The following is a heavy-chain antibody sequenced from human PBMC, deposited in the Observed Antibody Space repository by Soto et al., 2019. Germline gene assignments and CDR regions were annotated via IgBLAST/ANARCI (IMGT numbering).Heavy chain of an antibody. CDR1: GDSVSSNSAA. CDR2: TYYRSKWYN. Sequence: LLKQSQTLSLTCAISGDSVSSNSAAWNWIRQSPSRGLEWLGRTYYRSKWYNDYAVSVKSRITINPDTSKNQFSLQLNSVTPEDTAVYYCAREVSSGNTAMVTYFDYWGQGTLVTVSS. J-gene: IGHJ4*02. V-gene: IGHV6-1*01. D-gene: IGHD5-18*01. CDR3: AREVSSGNTAMVTYFDY.